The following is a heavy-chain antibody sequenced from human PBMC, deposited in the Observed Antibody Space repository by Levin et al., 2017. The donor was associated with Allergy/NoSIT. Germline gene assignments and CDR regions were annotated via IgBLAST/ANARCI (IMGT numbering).Heavy chain of an antibody. Sequence: PGESLKISCAASGFTFDSYNMDWVRQAPGKGLEWVSYILRSSATIYYADSVRGRFTISRDNARNSLYLQMSSLRAEDTAVYYCVRDGFHSGNFDFWGQGTLVTVSS. D-gene: IGHD2-2*03. CDR1: GFTFDSYN. CDR3: VRDGFHSGNFDF. CDR2: ILRSSATI. J-gene: IGHJ4*02. V-gene: IGHV3-48*01.